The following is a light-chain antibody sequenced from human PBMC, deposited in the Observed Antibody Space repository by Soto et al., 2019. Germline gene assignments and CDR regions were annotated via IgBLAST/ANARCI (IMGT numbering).Light chain of an antibody. CDR2: GSS. Sequence: EIVLTQSPGTLSLSPGDRATLSCRASHSINTSFLAWYQQKPGQAPRLLIYGSSTRATGIPDRFSGSGSETDFTPTISRLEPEDFAVYYCQQRSNWPPTFGQGTRLEIK. J-gene: IGKJ5*01. CDR1: HSINTSF. V-gene: IGKV3D-20*02. CDR3: QQRSNWPPT.